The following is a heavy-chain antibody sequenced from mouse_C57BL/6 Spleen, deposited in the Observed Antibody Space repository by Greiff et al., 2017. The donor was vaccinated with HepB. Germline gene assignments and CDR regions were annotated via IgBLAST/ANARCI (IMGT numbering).Heavy chain of an antibody. CDR3: ARQGGLDY. J-gene: IGHJ2*01. CDR1: GFTFSDYG. Sequence: EVKLMESGGGLVKPGGSLKLSCAASGFTFSDYGMHWVRQAPEKGLEWVAYISSGSSTINYADTVKGRFTISRDNAKNTLFLQMTSLRSEDTAMYYCARQGGLDYWGQGTTLTVSS. D-gene: IGHD3-3*01. CDR2: ISSGSSTI. V-gene: IGHV5-17*01.